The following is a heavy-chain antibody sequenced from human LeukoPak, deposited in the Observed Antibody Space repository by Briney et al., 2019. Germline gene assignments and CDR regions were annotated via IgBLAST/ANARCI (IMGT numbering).Heavy chain of an antibody. CDR1: GGSISSGGYY. D-gene: IGHD3-9*01. CDR2: IYYSGST. Sequence: SETLSLTCTVSGGSISSGGYYWSWIRQHPGKGLEWIGYIYYSGSTYYNPSLKSRVTISVDTSKNQFSLKLSSVTAADTAVYYCARDGYYDILTGYYLHRFDPWGQGTLVTVSS. V-gene: IGHV4-31*03. J-gene: IGHJ5*02. CDR3: ARDGYYDILTGYYLHRFDP.